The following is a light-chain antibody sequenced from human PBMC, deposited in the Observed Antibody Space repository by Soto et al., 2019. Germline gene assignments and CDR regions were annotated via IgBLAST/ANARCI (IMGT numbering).Light chain of an antibody. V-gene: IGLV1-44*01. J-gene: IGLJ3*02. CDR2: SNN. Sequence: QSVLTQPPSAAGTPGQRVTISCSGSSTNIGSNTVNWYQQLPGTAPKLLIFSNNQRPSGVPDRFSGSRSGTSASLAISGLQSEDEADYHCSSYAGSNNLVFGGGTKLTVL. CDR3: SSYAGSNNLV. CDR1: STNIGSNT.